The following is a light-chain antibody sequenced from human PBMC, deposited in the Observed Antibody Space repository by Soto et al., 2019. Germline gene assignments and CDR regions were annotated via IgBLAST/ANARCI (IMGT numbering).Light chain of an antibody. V-gene: IGKV1-5*01. CDR2: DAS. CDR1: QSITTF. CDR3: QQDTSFPLT. Sequence: DIQMTQSPSPLYASIGDRVTITCRASQSITTFLAWYQQKPGKAPQILIYDASKLEPGVPSRLSGGGSGTEFTLTISCLQPDDFATYYCQQDTSFPLTFGGGTKVDI. J-gene: IGKJ4*01.